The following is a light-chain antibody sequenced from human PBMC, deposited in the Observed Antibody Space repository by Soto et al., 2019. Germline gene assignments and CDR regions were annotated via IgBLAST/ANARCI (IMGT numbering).Light chain of an antibody. CDR1: QSLLHSDGYNY. CDR3: MQVLKAPRT. V-gene: IGKV2-28*01. Sequence: IVMTQSPLSLPVTPGEPASMSCRSSQSLLHSDGYNYLDLYLQKPGQSPQLLIYLGSNRGSGVPDRFSGSRSGTDFTLTLSRVEAEDVGVYSFMQVLKAPRTFGQGTKLEIK. CDR2: LGS. J-gene: IGKJ2*01.